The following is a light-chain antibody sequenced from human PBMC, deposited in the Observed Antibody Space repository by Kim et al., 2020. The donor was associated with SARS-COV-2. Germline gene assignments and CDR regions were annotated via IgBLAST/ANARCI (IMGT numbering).Light chain of an antibody. Sequence: PGERVTPSCRASQSVSSSYLTWYQQKPGQAPRLLIYGASTRATGIPARFSGSGSGTDFTLTISSLQPEDFAVYYCQQDYNLLFGGGTKVDIK. CDR1: QSVSSSY. CDR2: GAS. J-gene: IGKJ4*01. CDR3: QQDYNLL. V-gene: IGKV3D-7*01.